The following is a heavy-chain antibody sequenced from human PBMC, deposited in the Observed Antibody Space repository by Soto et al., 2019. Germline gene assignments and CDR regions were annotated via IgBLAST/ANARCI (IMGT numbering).Heavy chain of an antibody. CDR1: GYGFSIHW. CDR3: ASDLDCDGGHCTMGGFDI. CDR2: IYPGNSYT. D-gene: IGHD2-21*02. V-gene: IGHV5-51*04. Sequence: ESLKLSCKGSGYGFSIHWVAWLRQMPGKGLEWVGIIYPGNSYTMYIPSVQGQSTISADTHLSTTCLPGAALKPSDTAVYLCASDLDCDGGHCTMGGFDIWGQGNLVTVSS. J-gene: IGHJ4*01.